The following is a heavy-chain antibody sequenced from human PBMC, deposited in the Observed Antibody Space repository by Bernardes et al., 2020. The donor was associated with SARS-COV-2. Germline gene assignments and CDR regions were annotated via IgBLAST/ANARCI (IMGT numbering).Heavy chain of an antibody. Sequence: GGSLRHSSAAPRLTPSNSLTHWVRQAPGEGLVWVSRINTDGSSTSYADSVKGRFTISRDNAKNTLYLQMNSLRAEDTAVYYWTRGGYEPFEYWRQGTLSTVSS. J-gene: IGHJ4*02. V-gene: IGHV3-74*01. CDR1: RLTPSNSL. CDR3: TRGGYEPFEY. CDR2: INTDGSST. D-gene: IGHD5-12*01.